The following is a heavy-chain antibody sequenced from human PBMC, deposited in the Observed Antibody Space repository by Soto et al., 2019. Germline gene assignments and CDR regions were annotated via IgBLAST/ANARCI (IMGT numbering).Heavy chain of an antibody. V-gene: IGHV1-69*01. CDR2: IVPIVGTR. Sequence: QVQLVQSGAEVKKPGSSVKVSCKISGGTFSRYSISWVRQAPGQGLEWMGGIVPIVGTRNYAQKFKDRVTITTDESATTAHIELSNLRYEDTAVYYCARPYEGGYSSNNHYYYALDVWGQGTAVTVSS. D-gene: IGHD3-22*01. CDR1: GGTFSRYS. CDR3: ARPYEGGYSSNNHYYYALDV. J-gene: IGHJ6*02.